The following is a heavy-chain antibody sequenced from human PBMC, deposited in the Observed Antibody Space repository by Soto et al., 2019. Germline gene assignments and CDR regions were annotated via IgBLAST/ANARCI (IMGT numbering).Heavy chain of an antibody. J-gene: IGHJ4*02. D-gene: IGHD3-10*01. CDR2: ISGSGSFT. Sequence: GGSLRLSCAASGFTFRAYAMNWVRQAPGKGLEWISAISGSGSFTHYADSVRGRFTISRDNSQNQLYLQMNNLRGDDTAMYYCAKIPTGSGSSKFDYWGQGIQVTVSS. V-gene: IGHV3-23*01. CDR1: GFTFRAYA. CDR3: AKIPTGSGSSKFDY.